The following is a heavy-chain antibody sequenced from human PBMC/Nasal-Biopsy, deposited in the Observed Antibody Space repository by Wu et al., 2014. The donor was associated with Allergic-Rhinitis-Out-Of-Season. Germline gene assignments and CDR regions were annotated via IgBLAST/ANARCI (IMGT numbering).Heavy chain of an antibody. V-gene: IGHV4-38-2*02. Sequence: TLSLTCDVSGHSVDNDYYWAWIRQSPGKGLEWIGSIHNAEGTDYNPSLKSRVTISVDTSKNQFSLRLNSVTAADTDVYYCARENDSGGYYSRIFDSWGQGRLVTVAS. J-gene: IGHJ4*02. CDR2: IHNAEGT. CDR3: ARENDSGGYYSRIFDS. CDR1: GHSVDNDYY. D-gene: IGHD2-15*01.